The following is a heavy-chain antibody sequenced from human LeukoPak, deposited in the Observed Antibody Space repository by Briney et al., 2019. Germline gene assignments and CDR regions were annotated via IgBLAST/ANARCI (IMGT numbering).Heavy chain of an antibody. D-gene: IGHD6-13*01. J-gene: IGHJ5*02. CDR1: GFTFSSYS. Sequence: GGSLRLSCAASGFTFSSYSMNWVRQAPGKGLEWVSSISSSSSYIYYADSVEGRFTISRDNAKNSLYLQMNSLRAEDTAVYYCARDYLLEAGNWFDPWGQETLVTVSS. CDR2: ISSSSSYI. CDR3: ARDYLLEAGNWFDP. V-gene: IGHV3-21*01.